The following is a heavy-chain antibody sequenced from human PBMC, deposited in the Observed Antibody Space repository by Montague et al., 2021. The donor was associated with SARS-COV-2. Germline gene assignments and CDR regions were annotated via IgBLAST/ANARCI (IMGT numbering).Heavy chain of an antibody. CDR2: IYTSGST. D-gene: IGHD3-22*01. CDR1: GGSISSGSYY. V-gene: IGHV4-61*02. J-gene: IGHJ3*02. CDR3: ARMPWRTYYYDSGGYYDAFDI. Sequence: TLSLTCTVSGGSISSGSYYWSWIRQPAGKGLEWIGRIYTSGSTNYNPSLKSRVTISVDTSKNQFSLKLSSVTAADTAVYYCARMPWRTYYYDSGGYYDAFDIWGQGTMVTVSS.